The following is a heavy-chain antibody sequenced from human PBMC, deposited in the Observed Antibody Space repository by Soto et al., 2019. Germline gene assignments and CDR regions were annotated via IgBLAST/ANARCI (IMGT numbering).Heavy chain of an antibody. Sequence: SETLSLTCAVSGCSISSGGYSWSWIRQPPGKGLEWIGYIYHSGSTYYNPSLKSRVTISVDRSKNQFSLKLSSVTAADTAVYYCARVLDSGYEEYYFDYWGQGTLVTVSS. V-gene: IGHV4-30-2*01. CDR1: GCSISSGGYS. CDR2: IYHSGST. CDR3: ARVLDSGYEEYYFDY. D-gene: IGHD5-12*01. J-gene: IGHJ4*02.